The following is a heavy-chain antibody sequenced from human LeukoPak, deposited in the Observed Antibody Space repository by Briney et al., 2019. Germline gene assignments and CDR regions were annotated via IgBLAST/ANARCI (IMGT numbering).Heavy chain of an antibody. D-gene: IGHD5-12*01. CDR3: ARGGGYDFSDY. V-gene: IGHV3-23*01. CDR2: ISGSGGST. Sequence: GSLRLSCAASGFTFDDYAMHWVRQAPGKGLEWVSAISGSGGSTYYADSVKGRFTISRDNAKNSLYLQMNSLRAEDTAVYYCARGGGYDFSDYWGQGTLVTVSS. J-gene: IGHJ4*02. CDR1: GFTFDDYA.